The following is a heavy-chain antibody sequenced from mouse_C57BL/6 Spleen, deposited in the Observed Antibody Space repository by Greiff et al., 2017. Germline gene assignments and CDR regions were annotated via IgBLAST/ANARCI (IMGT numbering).Heavy chain of an antibody. CDR3: ARAPLPYYAMDY. V-gene: IGHV1-52*01. J-gene: IGHJ4*01. CDR1: GYTFTSYW. Sequence: QVQLQQPGAELVRPGSSVKLSCKASGYTFTSYWMHWVKQRPIQGLEWIGNIDPSDSETPYNQKFKDKATLTVDKSSSTAYMQLRSLTSGDSAVYYYARAPLPYYAMDYWGQGTSVTVAS. D-gene: IGHD6-1*01. CDR2: IDPSDSET.